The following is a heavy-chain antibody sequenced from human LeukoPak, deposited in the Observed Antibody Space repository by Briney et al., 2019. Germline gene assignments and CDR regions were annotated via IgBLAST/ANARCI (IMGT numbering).Heavy chain of an antibody. CDR1: GGTFSSYA. CDR3: ASAYSSSAESNYYYYNYMDV. D-gene: IGHD6-6*01. J-gene: IGHJ6*03. V-gene: IGHV1-69*01. Sequence: SVKVSCKASGGTFSSYAISWVRQAPGQGLEWMGGIIPIFGTANYAQKFQGRVTITADESTSTAYMELSSLRSEDTAVYYCASAYSSSAESNYYYYNYMDVWGKGTTVTVSS. CDR2: IIPIFGTA.